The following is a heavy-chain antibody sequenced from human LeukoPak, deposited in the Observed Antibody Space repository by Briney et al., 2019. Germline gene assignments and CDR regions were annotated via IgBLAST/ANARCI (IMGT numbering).Heavy chain of an antibody. CDR1: GFTFSSYW. CDR2: INGDGIST. D-gene: IGHD3-16*01. Sequence: WGSLRLSCAASGFTFSSYWMHWVRQAPGKGLVWVARINGDGISTTYADSVKGRFTISRDNARNTVYLQMNSLRVEDTAVYYCAREGRANTFFDYGGQGMPIIVSS. CDR3: AREGRANTFFDY. V-gene: IGHV3-74*01. J-gene: IGHJ4*02.